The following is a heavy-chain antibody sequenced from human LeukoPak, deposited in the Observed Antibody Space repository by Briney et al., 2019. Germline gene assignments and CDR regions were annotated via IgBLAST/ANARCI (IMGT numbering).Heavy chain of an antibody. V-gene: IGHV4-59*01. CDR3: GRAGPVWSGYPDFDY. CDR1: AGSLSRYY. D-gene: IGHD3-3*01. Sequence: PQTLSLTCTVAAGSLSRYYWSWIRQPPGNVRGWVGYTYYSGSTNYNPSLKSRVPISVDTSKNQFSLKLSSVTAADTAVYYCGRAGPVWSGYPDFDYWGQGTLVTVSS. CDR2: TYYSGST. J-gene: IGHJ4*02.